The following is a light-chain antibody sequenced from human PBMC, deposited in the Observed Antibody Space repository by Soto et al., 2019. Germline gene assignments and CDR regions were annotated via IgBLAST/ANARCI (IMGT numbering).Light chain of an antibody. CDR3: QQRSNWPIT. CDR1: QSVTRN. V-gene: IGKV3-11*01. CDR2: DAS. J-gene: IGKJ5*01. Sequence: EIAMTQSAASLYVSPGERDTLXCRASQSVTRNFPWYQHKPGKARRLLIYDASNRAHGSPARFSGSGSATDFTRTISSLEPEDFAVYYGQQRSNWPITFGQGTRLEIK.